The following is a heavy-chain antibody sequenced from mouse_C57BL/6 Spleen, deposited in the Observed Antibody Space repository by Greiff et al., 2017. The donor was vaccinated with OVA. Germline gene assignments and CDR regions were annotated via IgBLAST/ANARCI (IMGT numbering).Heavy chain of an antibody. CDR2: INPSNGGT. CDR1: GYTFTSYW. D-gene: IGHD2-2*01. Sequence: VKLVESGTELVKPGASVKLSCKASGYTFTSYWMHWVKQRPGQGLEWIGNINPSNGGTNYNEKFKSKATLTVDKSSSTAYMQLSSLTSEDSAVYYCARDLVYYFDYWGQGTTLTVSS. CDR3: ARDLVYYFDY. J-gene: IGHJ2*01. V-gene: IGHV1-53*01.